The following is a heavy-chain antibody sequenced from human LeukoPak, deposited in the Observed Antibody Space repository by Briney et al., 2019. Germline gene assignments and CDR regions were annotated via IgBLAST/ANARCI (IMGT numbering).Heavy chain of an antibody. Sequence: ASVRVSCRASGYTFTAYYMHWVRQAPGQGLAWMGTINPSGGSTGYAQKFQGRVIMTRDTSTSTVYMELSSLRSEDTAMYYCARVRSCGGDCYYFDFWGQGTLVTVSS. CDR2: INPSGGST. CDR3: ARVRSCGGDCYYFDF. V-gene: IGHV1-46*01. J-gene: IGHJ4*02. CDR1: GYTFTAYY. D-gene: IGHD2-21*02.